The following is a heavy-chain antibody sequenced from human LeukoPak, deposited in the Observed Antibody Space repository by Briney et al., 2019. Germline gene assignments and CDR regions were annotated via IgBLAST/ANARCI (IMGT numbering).Heavy chain of an antibody. CDR3: ARDCSGGTCYNGILAGMDV. D-gene: IGHD2-15*01. J-gene: IGHJ6*02. CDR2: VYYNGST. Sequence: KPSETLSLTCSVSGGSISSYYWSWIRQPPGKGLEGIGFVYYNGSTNYNPSLRSRVTISADTSKKQSSLRLNSVTAADTAVYYCARDCSGGTCYNGILAGMDVWGQGTTVTVSS. V-gene: IGHV4-59*01. CDR1: GGSISSYY.